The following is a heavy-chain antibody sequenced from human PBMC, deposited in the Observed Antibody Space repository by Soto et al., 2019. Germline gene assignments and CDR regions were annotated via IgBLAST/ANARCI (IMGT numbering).Heavy chain of an antibody. CDR3: ARAAYSSPSAGAWFDP. J-gene: IGHJ5*02. CDR1: GYSISSGYY. D-gene: IGHD6-6*01. Sequence: KPSETLSLTCAVSGYSISSGYYWGWIRQPPGKGLEWIGSIYHSGSTYYNPSLKSRVTISVDTSKNQFSLKLSSVTAADTAVYYCARAAYSSPSAGAWFDPWGQGTLVTVSS. V-gene: IGHV4-38-2*01. CDR2: IYHSGST.